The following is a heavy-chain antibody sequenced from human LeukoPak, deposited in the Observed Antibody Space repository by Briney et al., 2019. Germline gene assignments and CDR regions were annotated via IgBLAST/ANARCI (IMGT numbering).Heavy chain of an antibody. V-gene: IGHV1-69*06. CDR1: GGTFSSYA. CDR2: IIPIFGTA. CDR3: ARLRYFDWLFPIFDY. Sequence: ASVKVSCKASGGTFSSYAISWVRQAPGQGLEWMGGIIPIFGTANYAQKFQGRVTITADKSTSTAYMELSSLRSEDTAVYYCARLRYFDWLFPIFDYWGQGTLVTVSS. J-gene: IGHJ4*02. D-gene: IGHD3-9*01.